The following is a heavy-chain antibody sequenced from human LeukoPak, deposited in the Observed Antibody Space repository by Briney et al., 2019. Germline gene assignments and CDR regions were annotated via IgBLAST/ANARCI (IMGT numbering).Heavy chain of an antibody. Sequence: GGSLRLSCAASGFTFSSYEMNWVRQAPGKGLEWVSYISSSGSTIYYADSVKGRFTISRDNAKNSLYLQMNSLKTEDTAVYYCTTDPTMIVVVTTPHDYWGQGTLVTVSS. CDR1: GFTFSSYE. CDR2: ISSSGSTI. V-gene: IGHV3-48*03. CDR3: TTDPTMIVVVTTPHDY. J-gene: IGHJ4*02. D-gene: IGHD3-22*01.